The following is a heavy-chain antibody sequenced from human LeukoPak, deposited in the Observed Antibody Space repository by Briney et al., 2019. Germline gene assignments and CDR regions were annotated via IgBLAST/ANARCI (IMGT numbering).Heavy chain of an antibody. CDR1: GFTFSNYG. Sequence: PGGSLRLSCAASGFTFSNYGMSWVRQAPGKGLEWVSGIGDSGGSTYYADSVKGRFTISRDNSKNTLYLQMNSLRAEDTAVYYCAREMTTPDDAFDIWGQGTMVTVSS. CDR3: AREMTTPDDAFDI. D-gene: IGHD4-11*01. CDR2: IGDSGGST. V-gene: IGHV3-23*01. J-gene: IGHJ3*02.